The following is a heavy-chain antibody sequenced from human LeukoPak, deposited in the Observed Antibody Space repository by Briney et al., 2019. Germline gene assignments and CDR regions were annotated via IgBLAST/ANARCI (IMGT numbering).Heavy chain of an antibody. CDR1: GGSISSYY. D-gene: IGHD5-24*01. V-gene: IGHV4-59*01. CDR2: IYYSGST. J-gene: IGHJ4*02. Sequence: SETLSLTCTVSGGSISSYYWSWIRQPPGKGLGWIGYIYYSGSTNYNPSLKSRVTISVDTSKNQFSLKLSSVTAADTAVYYCAREIGDRDGYSFDYWGQGTLVTVSS. CDR3: AREIGDRDGYSFDY.